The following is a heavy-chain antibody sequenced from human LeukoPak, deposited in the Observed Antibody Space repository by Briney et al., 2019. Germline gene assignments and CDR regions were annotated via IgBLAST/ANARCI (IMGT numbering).Heavy chain of an antibody. D-gene: IGHD3-16*01. CDR3: ARTAGWSYGFDY. J-gene: IGHJ4*02. CDR2: IYYSGTT. CDR1: GGSFSYYY. Sequence: PSETLSLTCTVSGGSFSYYYWNWIRQTPGKGLEWIGYIYYSGTTYYNPSLQSRVTISGDTSKNQFSLKLSSVTAADTAVYYCARTAGWSYGFDYWGQGTLVTVSS. V-gene: IGHV4-59*06.